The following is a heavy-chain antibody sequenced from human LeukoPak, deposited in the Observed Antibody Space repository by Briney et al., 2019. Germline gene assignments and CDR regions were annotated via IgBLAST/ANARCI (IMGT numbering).Heavy chain of an antibody. D-gene: IGHD1-26*01. CDR1: GGSISSSPSY. J-gene: IGHJ4*02. CDR3: ARNSGSYYQIYFDY. CDR2: IYHSGST. V-gene: IGHV4-39*07. Sequence: KSSGTLSLTCTVSGGSISSSPSYWGWIRQPPGKGLEWIGEIYHSGSTNYNPSLKSRVTISVDKSKNQFSLKLSSVTAADTAVYYCARNSGSYYQIYFDYWGQGTLVTVSS.